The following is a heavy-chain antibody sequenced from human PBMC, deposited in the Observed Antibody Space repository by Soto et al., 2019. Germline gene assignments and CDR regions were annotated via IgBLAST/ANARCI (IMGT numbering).Heavy chain of an antibody. CDR2: IWYDGSNK. Sequence: QVQLVESGGGVVQPGRSLRLSCAASGFTFSSYGMHWVRQAPGKGLEWVAVIWYDGSNKYYADSVKGRFTISRDNSKNTLYLQMNSLRAEDTAVYYCARTLLPHDAFDIWGQGTMVTVSS. J-gene: IGHJ3*02. CDR1: GFTFSSYG. V-gene: IGHV3-33*01. D-gene: IGHD3-22*01. CDR3: ARTLLPHDAFDI.